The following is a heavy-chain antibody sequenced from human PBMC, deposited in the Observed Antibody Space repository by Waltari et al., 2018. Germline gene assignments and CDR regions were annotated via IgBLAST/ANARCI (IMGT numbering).Heavy chain of an antibody. CDR2: IYTSGRT. Sequence: QVQLQESGPGLVKPSQTLSLTCTVSGGSISSGSYYWSWIRQPAGKGLEWIGRIYTSGRTNYNPSLKSRVTISVDTSKNQCSLKLSSVTAADTAVYYCARDGDCSSTSCSDGFDYWGQGTLVTVSS. CDR3: ARDGDCSSTSCSDGFDY. V-gene: IGHV4-61*02. CDR1: GGSISSGSYY. J-gene: IGHJ4*02. D-gene: IGHD2-2*01.